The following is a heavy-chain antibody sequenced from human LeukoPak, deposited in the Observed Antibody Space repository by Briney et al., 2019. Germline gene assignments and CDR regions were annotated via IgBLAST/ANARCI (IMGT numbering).Heavy chain of an antibody. V-gene: IGHV4-34*01. CDR2: INHSGST. Sequence: PSETLSLICAVYGGSFSGYYWTWIRQPPGKGLEWIGEINHSGSTNYNPSLKSRVTISVDTSKNQFSLKLSSVTAADTAVYYCAGSYGSGSYYVYWGQGTLVTVSS. J-gene: IGHJ4*02. D-gene: IGHD3-10*01. CDR3: AGSYGSGSYYVY. CDR1: GGSFSGYY.